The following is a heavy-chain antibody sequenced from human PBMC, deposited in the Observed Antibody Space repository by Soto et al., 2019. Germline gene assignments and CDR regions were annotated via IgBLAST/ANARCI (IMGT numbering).Heavy chain of an antibody. D-gene: IGHD6-19*01. Sequence: EVQLVESGGGLVKPGGSLRLSCAASGFTFSNAWMNWVRQAPGKGLEWVGRIKSKTDGGTTDYAAPVKGRFTISRDDSKNTLYLQMNSLKTEDTAVYYCTTGSVAGTEEYYFNYWGQGTLVTVSS. CDR3: TTGSVAGTEEYYFNY. CDR2: IKSKTDGGTT. CDR1: GFTFSNAW. J-gene: IGHJ4*02. V-gene: IGHV3-15*07.